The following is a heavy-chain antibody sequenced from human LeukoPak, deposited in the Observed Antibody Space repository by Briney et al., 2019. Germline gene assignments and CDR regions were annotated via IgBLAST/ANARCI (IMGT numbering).Heavy chain of an antibody. CDR1: GYTFTSYG. J-gene: IGHJ4*02. CDR2: ISAYNGNT. D-gene: IGHD4-17*01. CDR3: ARDESRWRSDYLSYRSNDY. Sequence: RASVKVSCKASGYTFTSYGISWVRQAPGQGLEWMGWISAYNGNTNYAQKLQGRVTMTTDTSTSTAYMELRSLRSDDTAVYYCARDESRWRSDYLSYRSNDYWGQGTLVTVSS. V-gene: IGHV1-18*01.